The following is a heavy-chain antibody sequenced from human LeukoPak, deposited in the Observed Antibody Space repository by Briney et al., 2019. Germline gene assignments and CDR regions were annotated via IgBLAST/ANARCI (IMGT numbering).Heavy chain of an antibody. CDR1: GGSISSHS. V-gene: IGHV4-59*11. J-gene: IGHJ3*02. CDR2: IDYRGSS. Sequence: AETLSLTCSVSGGSISSHSWSWIRQAPGKGLEWIGYIDYRGSSNYNPSLKSRVTISADPSKSQFSLKLTSVTAADTAIYYCARDHPVADWAADIWGRGTMVTVSS. CDR3: ARDHPVADWAADI. D-gene: IGHD3-9*01.